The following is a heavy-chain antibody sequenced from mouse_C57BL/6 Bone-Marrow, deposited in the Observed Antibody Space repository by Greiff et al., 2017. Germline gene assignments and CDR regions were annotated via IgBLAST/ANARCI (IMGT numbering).Heavy chain of an antibody. D-gene: IGHD2-3*01. Sequence: EVKLVESGGGLVQPGGSLSLSCAASGFTFTDYYMSWVRQPPGKALEWLGFIRNKANGYTTEYSASVKGRFTISRDNSQSILYLQMNALRAEDSATYYCANGNDGPWFAYWGQGTLVTVSA. CDR3: ANGNDGPWFAY. CDR2: IRNKANGYTT. CDR1: GFTFTDYY. J-gene: IGHJ3*01. V-gene: IGHV7-3*03.